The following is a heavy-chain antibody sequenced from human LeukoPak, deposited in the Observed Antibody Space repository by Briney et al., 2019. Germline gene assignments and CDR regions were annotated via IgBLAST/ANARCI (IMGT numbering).Heavy chain of an antibody. Sequence: GSLRLSLGGFGFTLRNYWVGLVRQAPGKGVEWVASIKQDGCEKHYVDSVKSRFTISRDNAKNSLYLQMNSPRADDTAVYYCARLYSSSVNFWGQGTMVTVSS. CDR3: ARLYSSSVNF. CDR1: GFTLRNYW. V-gene: IGHV3-7*01. J-gene: IGHJ4*02. CDR2: IKQDGCEK. D-gene: IGHD6-13*01.